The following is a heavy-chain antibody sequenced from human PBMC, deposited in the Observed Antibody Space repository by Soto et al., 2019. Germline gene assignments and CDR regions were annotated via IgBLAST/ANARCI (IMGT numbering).Heavy chain of an antibody. J-gene: IGHJ4*02. D-gene: IGHD2-15*01. CDR2: IYHSGST. CDR1: GGSISSSNW. Sequence: PSETLSLTCAVSGGSISSSNWWSWVRQPPGKGLEWIGEIYHSGSTYYNPSLKSRVTISVDTSKSQFSLNLSFVTAADTSVYYCATMGTPATGLYFFDYWGQGSLVTVS. V-gene: IGHV4-4*02. CDR3: ATMGTPATGLYFFDY.